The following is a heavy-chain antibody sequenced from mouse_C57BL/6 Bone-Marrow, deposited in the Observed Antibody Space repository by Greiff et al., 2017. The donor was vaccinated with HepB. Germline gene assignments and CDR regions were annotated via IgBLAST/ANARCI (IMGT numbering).Heavy chain of an antibody. CDR3: ARWGGYYDYDNY. Sequence: VQLQQSGPVLVKPGASVKMSCKASGYTFTDYYMNWVKQSHGKSLEWIGVINPYNGGTSYNQKFKGKATLTVDKSSSTAYMELNSLTSEDSAVYYCARWGGYYDYDNYWGQGTTLTVSS. V-gene: IGHV1-19*01. D-gene: IGHD2-4*01. J-gene: IGHJ2*01. CDR1: GYTFTDYY. CDR2: INPYNGGT.